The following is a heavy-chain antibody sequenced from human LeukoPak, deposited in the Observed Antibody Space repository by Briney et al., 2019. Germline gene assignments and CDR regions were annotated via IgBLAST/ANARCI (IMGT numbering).Heavy chain of an antibody. J-gene: IGHJ4*02. D-gene: IGHD6-13*01. Sequence: SETLSLTCTVSGYSISSGYYWGWIRQPPGKGLEWIGSIYHSGSTYYNPSLKSRVTISVDTSKNQFSLKVSSVTAADTAVYYCARVPGYSSSWYVFDYWGQGTLVTVSS. CDR1: GYSISSGYY. V-gene: IGHV4-38-2*02. CDR3: ARVPGYSSSWYVFDY. CDR2: IYHSGST.